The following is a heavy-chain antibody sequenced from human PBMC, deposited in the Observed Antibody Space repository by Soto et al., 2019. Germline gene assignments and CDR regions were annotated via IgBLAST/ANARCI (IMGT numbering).Heavy chain of an antibody. CDR1: GFTFSDYY. CDR3: AKGVDDFWSGYLLDY. V-gene: IGHV3-11*01. J-gene: IGHJ4*02. Sequence: GGSLRLSCAASGFTFSDYYMSWIRQAPGKGLEWVSYISSSGSTIYYADSVKGRFTISRDNAKNSLYLQMNSLRAEDTALYYCAKGVDDFWSGYLLDYWGQGTLVTVSS. CDR2: ISSSGSTI. D-gene: IGHD3-3*01.